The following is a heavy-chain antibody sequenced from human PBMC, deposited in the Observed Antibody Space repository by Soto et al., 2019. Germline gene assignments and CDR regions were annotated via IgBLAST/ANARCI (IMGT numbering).Heavy chain of an antibody. J-gene: IGHJ6*02. CDR3: ARDLGYCSWSYDPYCYVMDV. Sequence: GSLRLSCAASGFTFSDYYMSWIRQAPGKGLEWVSYISSSGSTIYYADSVKGRFTISRDNAKNSLYLQMNSLRAEDTAVYYCARDLGYCSWSYDPYCYVMDVCGQGTTVTGS. V-gene: IGHV3-11*01. CDR2: ISSSGSTI. CDR1: GFTFSDYY. D-gene: IGHD3-10*01.